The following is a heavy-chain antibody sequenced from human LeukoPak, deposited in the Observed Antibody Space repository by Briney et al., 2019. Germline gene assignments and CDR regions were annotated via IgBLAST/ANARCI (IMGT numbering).Heavy chain of an antibody. Sequence: GRSLRLSCAASGFTFSSYGMHWVRQAPGKGLEWVAVISYDGSNKYYADSVKGRFTISRDNSKNTLYLQMNSLRAEDTAVYYCAKDLVGSGNHSYWGQGTLVTVSS. CDR1: GFTFSSYG. CDR2: ISYDGSNK. J-gene: IGHJ4*02. D-gene: IGHD3-10*01. V-gene: IGHV3-30*18. CDR3: AKDLVGSGNHSY.